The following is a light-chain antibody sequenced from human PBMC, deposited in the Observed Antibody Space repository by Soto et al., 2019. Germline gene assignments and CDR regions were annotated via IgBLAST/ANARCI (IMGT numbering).Light chain of an antibody. CDR2: GAS. CDR1: QSVSSSY. CDR3: HQYNNWPPF. V-gene: IGKV3-20*01. Sequence: EIVLTQSPGTLSLSPGERATLSCRASQSVSSSYLAWYQQKPGQAPRLLIYGASSRATGIPDRFSGSGSGTDFTLTISSLQSEDFAVYYCHQYNNWPPFFGGGTKVDIK. J-gene: IGKJ4*01.